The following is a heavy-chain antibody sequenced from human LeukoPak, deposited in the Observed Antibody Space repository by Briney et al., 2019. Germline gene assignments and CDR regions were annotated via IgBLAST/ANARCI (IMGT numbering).Heavy chain of an antibody. D-gene: IGHD4-17*01. J-gene: IGHJ4*02. Sequence: PGGSLRLSCAASGFTFSSYSMNWVRQAPGKGLEWVSYISSSNSTIYYADSVKGRFTISRDNAKNSLYLQMNSLRAEDTAVYYCARIRYGDYFDYWGQGTLVTVSS. V-gene: IGHV3-48*01. CDR1: GFTFSSYS. CDR2: ISSSNSTI. CDR3: ARIRYGDYFDY.